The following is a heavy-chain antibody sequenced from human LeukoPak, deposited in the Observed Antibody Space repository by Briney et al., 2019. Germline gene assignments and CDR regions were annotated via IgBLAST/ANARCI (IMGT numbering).Heavy chain of an antibody. J-gene: IGHJ1*01. D-gene: IGHD3-22*01. Sequence: GGSLRLSCAASGFTFSSYAMSWVRQAPGKGLEWVANIKEDGTEKYYVDSVKGRFTISRDNAKNSLYLQMNSLRAEDTAVYYCASLPDYYDSSVTQYWGQGTLVTVSS. CDR1: GFTFSSYA. CDR3: ASLPDYYDSSVTQY. CDR2: IKEDGTEK. V-gene: IGHV3-7*01.